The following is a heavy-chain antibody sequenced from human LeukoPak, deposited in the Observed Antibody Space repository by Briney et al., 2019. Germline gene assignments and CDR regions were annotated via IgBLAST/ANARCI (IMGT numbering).Heavy chain of an antibody. CDR2: TYFGDSDT. Sequence: GESLNISCKGSGYSFTNYWIGWARQMPGKGLEWMGITYFGDSDTRYSPSFQGQVTISADKSISTAYLQWRNLKASDSAIYYCARYLPGFYGMDVWGQGTTATVSS. V-gene: IGHV5-51*01. CDR3: ARYLPGFYGMDV. CDR1: GYSFTNYW. J-gene: IGHJ6*02.